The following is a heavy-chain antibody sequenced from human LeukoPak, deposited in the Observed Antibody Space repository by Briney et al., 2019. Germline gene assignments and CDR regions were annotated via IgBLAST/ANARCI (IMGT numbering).Heavy chain of an antibody. CDR1: GFTFSSYA. J-gene: IGHJ6*02. V-gene: IGHV3-64*01. D-gene: IGHD3-10*01. CDR3: ARSMVRGVISYGMDV. Sequence: GGSLRLSCAASGFTFSSYAMHWVRHAPGKGLEYVSAISSNGGSTYYANSVKGRFTISRDNSKNTLYLQMGSLRAEDMAVYYCARSMVRGVISYGMDVWGQGTTVTVSS. CDR2: ISSNGGST.